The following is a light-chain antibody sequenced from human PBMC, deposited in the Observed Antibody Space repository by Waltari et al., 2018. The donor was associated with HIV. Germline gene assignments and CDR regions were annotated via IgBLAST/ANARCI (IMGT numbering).Light chain of an antibody. CDR1: QGISSY. CDR3: QQYYSYPRT. V-gene: IGKV1-8*01. CDR2: GAS. Sequence: AIRMTQSPSSFSASTGDRVTITCRASQGISSYLAWYQQKPGKAPKPLIYGASTLQSGVPSRFSGSGSGTDFTLTISCLQSEDFATYYCQQYYSYPRTFGQGTKVEIK. J-gene: IGKJ1*01.